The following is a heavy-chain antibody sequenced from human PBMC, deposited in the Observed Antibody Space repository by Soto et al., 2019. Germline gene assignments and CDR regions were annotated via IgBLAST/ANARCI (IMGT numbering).Heavy chain of an antibody. CDR2: IYHSGST. CDR1: GGSISSGGYS. J-gene: IGHJ3*02. V-gene: IGHV4-30-2*01. D-gene: IGHD4-17*01. CDR3: ATWGTTVTTNDAFDI. Sequence: QLQLQESGSGLVKPSQTLSLTCAVSGGSISSGGYSWSWIRQPPGKGLEWIGYIYHSGSTYYNPSLKSRVTISVDRSKNQFSLKLSSVTAADTAVYYCATWGTTVTTNDAFDIWGQGTMVTVSS.